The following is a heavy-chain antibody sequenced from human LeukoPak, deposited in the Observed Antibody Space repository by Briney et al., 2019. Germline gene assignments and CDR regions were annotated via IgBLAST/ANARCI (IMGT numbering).Heavy chain of an antibody. CDR2: IDSSSRNI. J-gene: IGHJ4*02. CDR1: GCTFIIYS. D-gene: IGHD3-22*01. Sequence: KSGGSLRLSCAASGCTFIIYSMNWVRQAPGKGLEWVSSIDSSSRNINYADSVKGRFTISRDNAKNALYLQMNSLRAEDTAVYYCARDLAYYYGSSYDWGQGTLVTVSS. CDR3: ARDLAYYYGSSYD. V-gene: IGHV3-21*01.